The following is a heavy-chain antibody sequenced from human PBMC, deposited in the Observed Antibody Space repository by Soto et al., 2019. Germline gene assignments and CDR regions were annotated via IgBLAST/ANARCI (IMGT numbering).Heavy chain of an antibody. J-gene: IGHJ3*02. CDR1: GYTFTSYA. CDR3: ARDGIRGIAVAGMAYVAFDI. D-gene: IGHD6-19*01. Sequence: ASVKVSCKASGYTFTSYAMHWVRQAPGQRLEWMGWINAGNGNTRYSQKFQGRVTITRDTSASTAYMELSSLRPEDTAVYYCARDGIRGIAVAGMAYVAFDIWGQGTMVTVSS. CDR2: INAGNGNT. V-gene: IGHV1-3*01.